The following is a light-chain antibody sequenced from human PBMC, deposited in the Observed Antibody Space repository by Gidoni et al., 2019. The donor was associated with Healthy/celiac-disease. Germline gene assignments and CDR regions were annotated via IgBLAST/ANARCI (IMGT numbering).Light chain of an antibody. J-gene: IGKJ1*01. V-gene: IGKV3-11*01. CDR2: DAS. CDR3: QQRSNWPT. Sequence: EIVLTQSPATLSLSPWERDTLSCRASQSVSSYLAWYQQKPGQAPRLLIYDASNRATGIPARFSGSGSGTDFTLTISSLEPEDFAVYYFQQRSNWPTFCLGTKVEIK. CDR1: QSVSSY.